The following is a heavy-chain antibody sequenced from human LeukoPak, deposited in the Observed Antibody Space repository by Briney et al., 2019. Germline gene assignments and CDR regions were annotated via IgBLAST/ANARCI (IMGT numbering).Heavy chain of an antibody. D-gene: IGHD6-6*01. CDR3: ARSIHDDAFDI. V-gene: IGHV3-11*01. Sequence: GGSLRLPCAASGLTFSDYYMSWIRQAPGKGLAWVSYISSSGSTIYYADSVKGRFTISRDNAKNPLYLQMNSLRAEDTAVYYCARSIHDDAFDIWGQGTMVTVSS. CDR1: GLTFSDYY. J-gene: IGHJ3*02. CDR2: ISSSGSTI.